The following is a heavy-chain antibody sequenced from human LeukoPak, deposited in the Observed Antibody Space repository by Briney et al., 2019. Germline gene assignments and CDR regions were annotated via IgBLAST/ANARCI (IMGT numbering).Heavy chain of an antibody. D-gene: IGHD2-2*01. Sequence: PSETLSLTCAVYGGSFSGYYWSWIRQPPGKGLEWIGYIYYSGSTNYNPSLKSRVTISVDTSKNQFSLKLTSVTAADTAVYYCARSGSTIIIDYWGQGTLATVSS. CDR2: IYYSGST. CDR3: ARSGSTIIIDY. CDR1: GGSFSGYY. J-gene: IGHJ4*02. V-gene: IGHV4-59*08.